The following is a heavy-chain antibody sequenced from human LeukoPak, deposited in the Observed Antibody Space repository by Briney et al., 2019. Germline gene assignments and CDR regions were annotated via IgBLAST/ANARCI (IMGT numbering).Heavy chain of an antibody. CDR2: ISSSSSTI. J-gene: IGHJ4*02. D-gene: IGHD5-18*01. CDR3: ARRMGDTAMVCDY. V-gene: IGHV3-48*04. Sequence: PGGSLRLSCAASGFTFSSYSMNWVRQAPGKGLEWVSYISSSSSTIYYADSVKGRFTISRDNAKNSLYLQMNSLRAEDTAVYYCARRMGDTAMVCDYWGQGTLVTVSS. CDR1: GFTFSSYS.